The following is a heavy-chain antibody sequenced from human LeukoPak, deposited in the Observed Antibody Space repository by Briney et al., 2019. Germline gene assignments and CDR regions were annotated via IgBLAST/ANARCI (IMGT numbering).Heavy chain of an antibody. D-gene: IGHD2-21*02. V-gene: IGHV3-74*01. J-gene: IGHJ4*02. Sequence: PGGSLRLSCAASGFTFSSYSMNWVRQAPGKGLVWVSRINSDGTIIGYADSVKGRFTISRDNAKNTLYLQMNSLRADDTAVYYCARSMYCGGDCYYYFDYWGQGTLVTVAS. CDR2: INSDGTII. CDR3: ARSMYCGGDCYYYFDY. CDR1: GFTFSSYS.